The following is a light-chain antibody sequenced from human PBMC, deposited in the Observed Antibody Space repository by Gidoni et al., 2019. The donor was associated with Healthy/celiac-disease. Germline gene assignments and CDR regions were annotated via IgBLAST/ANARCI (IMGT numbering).Light chain of an antibody. CDR1: QSLLHSNGYNY. V-gene: IGKV2-28*01. Sequence: DIVMTQSPLSLPVTPGEPASISCRSSQSLLHSNGYNYLDWYLQKPGQSPQLLIYLGSNRASGVPDRFSGSGSGTDFTLKISRVEAEDVGVYYCMQALQTSPFNVXPGTKVDIK. J-gene: IGKJ3*01. CDR2: LGS. CDR3: MQALQTSPFN.